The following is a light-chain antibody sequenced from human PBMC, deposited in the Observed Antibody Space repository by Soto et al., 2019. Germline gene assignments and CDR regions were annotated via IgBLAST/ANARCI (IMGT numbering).Light chain of an antibody. CDR1: SSDIGIYNF. V-gene: IGLV2-14*03. J-gene: IGLJ1*01. CDR3: NSYTSASTYV. Sequence: QSALTQPASVSGSPGQSITIFRTGTSSDIGIYNFVSWYQQHPGKAPKLMIYNVYSRPSGVSSRFSGSKSGNTASLTISWLQAEDEADYYCNSYTSASTYVSGTGTKLTVL. CDR2: NVY.